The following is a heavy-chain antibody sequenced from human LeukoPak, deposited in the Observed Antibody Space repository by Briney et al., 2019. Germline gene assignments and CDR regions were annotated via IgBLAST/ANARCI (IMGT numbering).Heavy chain of an antibody. J-gene: IGHJ4*02. Sequence: GGSLRLSCAASGLTFSSYGMHWVRQAPGKGLEWVAFIRYDGSNKYYADSVKGRFAISRDNSKNTLYLQMNSLRAEDTAVYYCARGSGTGTYNWGQGTLVTVSS. CDR2: IRYDGSNK. V-gene: IGHV3-30*02. CDR1: GLTFSSYG. D-gene: IGHD1-7*01. CDR3: ARGSGTGTYN.